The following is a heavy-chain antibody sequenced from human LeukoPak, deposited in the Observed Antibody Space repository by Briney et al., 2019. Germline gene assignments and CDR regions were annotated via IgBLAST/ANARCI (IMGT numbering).Heavy chain of an antibody. V-gene: IGHV1-69*06. J-gene: IGHJ6*03. Sequence: ASVKVSCKASGGTFSTYVISWVRQAPGQGLEWMGGIIPVFGTANYAEKFQDRVTITADKSTCTAYMELSSLRSEDTAMYYCAINQAGYCGGGSCYRHEFYYMDVWGKGASVTVSS. CDR3: AINQAGYCGGGSCYRHEFYYMDV. D-gene: IGHD2-15*01. CDR1: GGTFSTYV. CDR2: IIPVFGTA.